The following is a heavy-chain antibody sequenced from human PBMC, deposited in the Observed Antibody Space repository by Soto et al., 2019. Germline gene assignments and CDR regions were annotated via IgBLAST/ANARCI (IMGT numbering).Heavy chain of an antibody. V-gene: IGHV4-59*01. J-gene: IGHJ4*02. Sequence: QVQLQESGPGLVKPSETLSLTCTVSGGSISSYYWSWIRQPPGKGLEWIGYIYYSGSTNYNPSLKSRVTISVXXSXNXXSLKLSSVTAADTAVYYCARGLHNSWRLLLYYFDYWGQGTLVTVSS. CDR3: ARGLHNSWRLLLYYFDY. D-gene: IGHD3-22*01. CDR1: GGSISSYY. CDR2: IYYSGST.